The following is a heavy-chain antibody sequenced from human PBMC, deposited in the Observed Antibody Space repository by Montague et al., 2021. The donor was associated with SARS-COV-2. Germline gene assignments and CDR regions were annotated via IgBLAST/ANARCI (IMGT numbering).Heavy chain of an antibody. CDR2: XYWDDDK. D-gene: IGHD1-26*01. CDR1: GFSLSTSGVG. CDR3: AHRRGLLLSDAFDI. V-gene: IGHV2-5*02. J-gene: IGHJ3*02. Sequence: PALVKPTQTLTLTCTFSGFSLSTSGVGVGWIRQPPGKALEWLALXYWDDDKRYSPSLKSGLTITKDTSKNQVVLTMTNMDPVDTATYYCAHRRGLLLSDAFDIWGQGTMVTVSS.